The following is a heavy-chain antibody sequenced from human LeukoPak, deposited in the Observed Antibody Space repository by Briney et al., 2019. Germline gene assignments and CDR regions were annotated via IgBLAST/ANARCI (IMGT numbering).Heavy chain of an antibody. J-gene: IGHJ6*02. D-gene: IGHD6-13*01. Sequence: PSETLSLTCAVYGGSFSGYYWSWIRQPPGKGLEWIGEINHSGSTNYNPSLKSRITISADTSTNQFSLKLSSVSAAGTAVYYCARLRPVAAALGVHYYYGVDVWGQGTTVTVSS. V-gene: IGHV4-34*01. CDR3: ARLRPVAAALGVHYYYGVDV. CDR2: INHSGST. CDR1: GGSFSGYY.